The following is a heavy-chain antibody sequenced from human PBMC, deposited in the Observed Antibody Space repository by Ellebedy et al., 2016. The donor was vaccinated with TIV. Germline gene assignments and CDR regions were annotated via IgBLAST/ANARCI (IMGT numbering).Heavy chain of an antibody. CDR2: TYYRSKWYN. Sequence: SQTLSLTXAIPVDSLSRISAAWNWIRQSPSRGLEWLGRTYYRSKWYNDYAVSVKSRITFNPDTSKNQFSLQLNSVTPEDTAVYYCARDTSGSNGARSFDCWGQGTLVTVSS. CDR3: ARDTSGSNGARSFDC. J-gene: IGHJ4*02. V-gene: IGHV6-1*01. CDR1: VDSLSRISAA. D-gene: IGHD3-10*01.